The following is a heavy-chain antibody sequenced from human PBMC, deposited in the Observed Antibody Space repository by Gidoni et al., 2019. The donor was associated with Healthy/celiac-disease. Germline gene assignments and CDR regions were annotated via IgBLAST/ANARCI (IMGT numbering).Heavy chain of an antibody. CDR1: GFTFSSYG. J-gene: IGHJ4*02. V-gene: IGHV3-30*18. D-gene: IGHD7-27*01. Sequence: QVPLVESGGGVAQPGRSLRLSCAASGFTFSSYGMHWVRQAPGKGLEWVAVISYDGSNKYYADSVKGRFTISRDNSKNTLYLQMNSLRAEDTAVYYCANSLTPRRPFDYWGQGTLVTVSS. CDR2: ISYDGSNK. CDR3: ANSLTPRRPFDY.